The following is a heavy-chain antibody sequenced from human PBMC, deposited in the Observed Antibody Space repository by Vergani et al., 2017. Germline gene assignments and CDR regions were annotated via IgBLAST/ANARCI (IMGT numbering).Heavy chain of an antibody. Sequence: QVQLVQSGAEVKKPGSSVKVSCKASGGTFSSYATSWVRQAPGQGLEWMGRIIPIFGTANYAQKFQGRVTITADESTSTAYMELSSLRSEDTAVYYCARDRDIVATNYYYYGMDVWGQGTTVTVSS. J-gene: IGHJ6*02. V-gene: IGHV1-69*13. CDR3: ARDRDIVATNYYYYGMDV. D-gene: IGHD5-12*01. CDR2: IIPIFGTA. CDR1: GGTFSSYA.